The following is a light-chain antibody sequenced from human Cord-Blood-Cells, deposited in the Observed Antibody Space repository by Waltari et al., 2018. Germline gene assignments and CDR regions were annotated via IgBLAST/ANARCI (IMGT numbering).Light chain of an antibody. CDR1: SSDVGGSNY. Sequence: QSALTQPPSASGSPGQSVTISCTGPSSDVGGSNYVSWYQQPPGKAPKLMIYEVSKRPSGVPDRFSGSKSGNTASLTVSGLQAEDEADYYCSSYAGSNNWVFGGGTKLTVL. CDR3: SSYAGSNNWV. V-gene: IGLV2-8*01. CDR2: EVS. J-gene: IGLJ3*02.